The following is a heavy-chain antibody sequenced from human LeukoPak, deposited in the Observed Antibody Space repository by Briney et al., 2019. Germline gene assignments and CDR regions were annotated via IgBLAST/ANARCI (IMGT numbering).Heavy chain of an antibody. CDR2: IYPGDSDT. CDR3: ARPAYCGGDCSQGHAFDI. Sequence: GESLKISCKGSGYSFTSYWIGWVRQMPGKGLEWMAIIYPGDSDTRYSPSFQGQVTISADKSISTAYLQWSSLKASDTAMYYCARPAYCGGDCSQGHAFDIWGQGTMVTVSS. J-gene: IGHJ3*02. V-gene: IGHV5-51*01. D-gene: IGHD2-21*02. CDR1: GYSFTSYW.